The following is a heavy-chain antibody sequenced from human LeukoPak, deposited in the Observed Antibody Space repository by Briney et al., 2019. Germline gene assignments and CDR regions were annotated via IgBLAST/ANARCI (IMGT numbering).Heavy chain of an antibody. CDR2: INPNTGGT. CDR1: GYTFIGYY. Sequence: ASVKVSCKASGYTFIGYYVHWVRQAPGQGLEWMAWINPNTGGTNYAQKFQGRVTVTRDTSITTAYLELKSLRSDDTAVYYCARGHCTGGSCSVIDFWGQGTLGTVSS. D-gene: IGHD2-15*01. CDR3: ARGHCTGGSCSVIDF. J-gene: IGHJ4*02. V-gene: IGHV1-2*02.